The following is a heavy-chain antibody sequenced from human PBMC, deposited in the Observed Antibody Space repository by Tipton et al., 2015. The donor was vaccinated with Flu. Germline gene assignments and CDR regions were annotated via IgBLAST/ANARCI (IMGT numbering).Heavy chain of an antibody. D-gene: IGHD3-3*01. Sequence: SLRLSCAASGFTFGTSAMSWVRQAPGKGLEWVSGISSGGGTRYYADSVKGRFTISRDNSKNTLYLQMNSLRAEDTAVYYCARDHPPSITVLGEITDYFGMDVWGQGTTVTVSS. CDR3: ARDHPPSITVLGEITDYFGMDV. J-gene: IGHJ6*02. CDR2: ISSGGGTR. CDR1: GFTFGTSA. V-gene: IGHV3-23*01.